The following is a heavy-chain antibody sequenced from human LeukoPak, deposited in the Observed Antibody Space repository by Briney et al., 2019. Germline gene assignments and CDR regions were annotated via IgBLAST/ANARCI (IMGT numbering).Heavy chain of an antibody. CDR2: IWYDGSKT. V-gene: IGHV3-33*01. CDR3: ARYITGRSDY. Sequence: GGSLRLSCAASGFIFSSYGMHWVRQAPGKGLEWVAVIWYDGSKTYYADSVQGRFTVSRDNSKNTLYLQMSSLRDDDTAVYYCARYITGRSDYWRQGALVTVSS. D-gene: IGHD1-20*01. CDR1: GFIFSSYG. J-gene: IGHJ4*03.